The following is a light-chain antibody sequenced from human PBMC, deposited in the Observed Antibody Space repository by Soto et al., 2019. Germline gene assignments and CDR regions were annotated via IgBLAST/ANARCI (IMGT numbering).Light chain of an antibody. J-gene: IGKJ2*01. CDR2: KAS. Sequence: DIQMTQSPSTLSASVGDRVTITCRASQSISSWLAWYQQKPGKAPKLPIYKASSLESGVPSRFSGSGSGTEFTITISSLQPDDFATYYCQQYNSYSEYTFGQGTKLEIK. CDR3: QQYNSYSEYT. V-gene: IGKV1-5*03. CDR1: QSISSW.